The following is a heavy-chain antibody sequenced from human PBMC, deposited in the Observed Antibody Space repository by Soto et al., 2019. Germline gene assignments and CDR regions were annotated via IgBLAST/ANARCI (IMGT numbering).Heavy chain of an antibody. CDR1: GFTISSYA. D-gene: IGHD3-22*01. CDR2: ISGSGGST. J-gene: IGHJ4*02. V-gene: IGHV3-23*01. CDR3: ARATSGYYSPYDY. Sequence: GGSLRLYCAASGFTISSYAMSWVRQAPGKGLEWVSAISGSGGSTYYADSVKGRFTISRDNSKNTLYLQWSSLKASDTAMYYCARATSGYYSPYDYWGQGTLVTSPQ.